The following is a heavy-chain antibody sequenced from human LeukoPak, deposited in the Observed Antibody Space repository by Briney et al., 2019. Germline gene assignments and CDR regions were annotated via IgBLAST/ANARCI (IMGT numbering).Heavy chain of an antibody. D-gene: IGHD2-15*01. CDR1: GGSISSSSYY. V-gene: IGHV4-39*01. CDR3: AGHSVVAGGY. CDR2: IYYSGST. Sequence: SETLSLTCTVSGGSISSSSYYWGWLRQPPGKGLEWIGSIYYSGSTYYNPSLKSRVTITVDTSKNQFSLKLSSVTAADTAVYYCAGHSVVAGGYWGQGTLVTVSS. J-gene: IGHJ4*02.